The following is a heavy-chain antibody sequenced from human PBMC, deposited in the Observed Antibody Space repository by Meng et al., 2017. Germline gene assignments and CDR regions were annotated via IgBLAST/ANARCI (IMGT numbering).Heavy chain of an antibody. Sequence: QGQLGHSGAEVKKPGASVKVSCKPSGYNFPDYYIHWMRQAPGQGLEWMGRIDPKNGDTHYAQKFQGRVTMTGDTSISTAYMDLSGLRSDDTAVYYCARDEDISAAGKLFGDYWGQGTLVTASS. CDR1: GYNFPDYY. D-gene: IGHD6-13*01. J-gene: IGHJ4*02. CDR3: ARDEDISAAGKLFGDY. V-gene: IGHV1-2*06. CDR2: IDPKNGDT.